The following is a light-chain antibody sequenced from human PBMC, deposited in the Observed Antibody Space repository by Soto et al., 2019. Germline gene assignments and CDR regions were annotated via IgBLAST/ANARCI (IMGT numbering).Light chain of an antibody. CDR1: QSVDSDY. CDR3: QHYAGSPPWT. Sequence: EIVMTQSPATLSVSPGERATLSCRASQSVDSDYVAWYQQKPGQAPRLLIYGASRRATGIPDRFSGSGSGTDFTLTISRLEPEDFAVYYCQHYAGSPPWTFGQGTKVDIK. V-gene: IGKV3-20*01. J-gene: IGKJ1*01. CDR2: GAS.